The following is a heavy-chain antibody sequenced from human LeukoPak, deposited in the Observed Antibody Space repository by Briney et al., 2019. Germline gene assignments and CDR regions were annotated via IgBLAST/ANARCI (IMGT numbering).Heavy chain of an antibody. CDR3: AKDGEAVAGHIDY. CDR2: IRYDGSNK. Sequence: GGSLRLSCAASGFTFSSYGMHWVRQAPGKGLEWVAFIRYDGSNKYYADSVKGRFTISRDNSKNTLYLQMNSLRDEDTAVYYCAKDGEAVAGHIDYWGQGTLVTVSS. V-gene: IGHV3-30*02. CDR1: GFTFSSYG. D-gene: IGHD6-19*01. J-gene: IGHJ4*02.